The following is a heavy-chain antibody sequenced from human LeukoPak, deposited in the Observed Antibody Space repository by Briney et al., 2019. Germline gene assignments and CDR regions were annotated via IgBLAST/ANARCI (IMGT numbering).Heavy chain of an antibody. CDR2: INPSGGST. D-gene: IGHD3/OR15-3a*01. CDR1: GYTFTRYL. Sequence: ASVKVSCMPSGYTFTRYLMHWVRQAPGQGLEWMGIINPSGGSTNYPQKFQGRVNMTRDTSTSTVYMELSSLRSEDTAVYFWSHGGWDWWGQGTLVTVSS. V-gene: IGHV1-46*01. CDR3: SHGGWDW. J-gene: IGHJ4*02.